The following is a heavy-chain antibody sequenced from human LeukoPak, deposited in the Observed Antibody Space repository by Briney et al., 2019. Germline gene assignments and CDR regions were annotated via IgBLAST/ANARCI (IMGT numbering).Heavy chain of an antibody. J-gene: IGHJ4*02. Sequence: GGSLRLSCAASGFSVSGKFMSWVRQAPGKGLEWVSIIHYDGKIRYAGSVGGRFTIYRDNAKNSLYLQMNSLRADDTAVYYCGRDLGGRSGLWGQGTLVTVSS. CDR2: IHYDGKI. V-gene: IGHV3-53*01. CDR3: GRDLGGRSGL. CDR1: GFSVSGKF. D-gene: IGHD1-26*01.